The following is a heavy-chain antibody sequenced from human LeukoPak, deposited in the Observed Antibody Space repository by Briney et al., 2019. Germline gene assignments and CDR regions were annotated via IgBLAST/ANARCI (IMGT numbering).Heavy chain of an antibody. D-gene: IGHD3-16*01. CDR1: GGSFSGYY. CDR3: ARGPSLFIASRRGKYFQH. CDR2: INHSGST. V-gene: IGHV4-34*01. J-gene: IGHJ1*01. Sequence: SETLSLTCAVYGGSFSGYYWSWIRQPPGKGLEWIGEINHSGSTNYNPSLKSRVTISVDTSKIQFSLKLSSVTAADTAVYYCARGPSLFIASRRGKYFQHWGQGTLVTVSS.